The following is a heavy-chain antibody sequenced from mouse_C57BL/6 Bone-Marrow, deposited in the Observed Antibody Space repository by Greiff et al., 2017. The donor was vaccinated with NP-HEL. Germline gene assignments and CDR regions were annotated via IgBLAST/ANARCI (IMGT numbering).Heavy chain of an antibody. D-gene: IGHD1-1*01. CDR2: IYPRSGNT. Sequence: VQLVESGAELARPGASVKLSCKASGYTFTSYGISWVKQRTGQGLEWIGEIYPRSGNTYYNEKFKGKATLTADKSSSTAYMELRSLTSEDSAVYFCARAGWGYYGSSWFAYWGQGTLVTVSA. V-gene: IGHV1-81*01. J-gene: IGHJ3*01. CDR1: GYTFTSYG. CDR3: ARAGWGYYGSSWFAY.